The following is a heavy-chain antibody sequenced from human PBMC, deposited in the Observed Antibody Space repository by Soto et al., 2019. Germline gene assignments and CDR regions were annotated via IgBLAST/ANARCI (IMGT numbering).Heavy chain of an antibody. CDR1: GFTFGSYS. CDR3: ARNGAAAGTGWFDP. J-gene: IGHJ5*02. V-gene: IGHV3-21*01. Sequence: GGSLRLSCAASGFTFGSYSMNWVRQAPGKGLEWVSSISSSSSYIYYADSVKGRFTISRDNAKNSLYLQMNSLRAEDTAVYYCARNGAAAGTGWFDPWGQGTLVTVSS. D-gene: IGHD6-13*01. CDR2: ISSSSSYI.